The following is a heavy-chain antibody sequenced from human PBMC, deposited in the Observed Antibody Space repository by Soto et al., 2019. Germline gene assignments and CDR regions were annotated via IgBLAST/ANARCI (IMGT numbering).Heavy chain of an antibody. J-gene: IGHJ4*02. Sequence: GGSLRLSCAASGFTFSDYWMYWARQVPGKGLVWVSRINSDGTKTTYGDSVKGRFTISRDNAKNTLYLQMNSLRADDTAVYYCARAHSGPDWGQGTLVTVSS. V-gene: IGHV3-74*01. CDR3: ARAHSGPD. D-gene: IGHD2-15*01. CDR2: INSDGTKT. CDR1: GFTFSDYW.